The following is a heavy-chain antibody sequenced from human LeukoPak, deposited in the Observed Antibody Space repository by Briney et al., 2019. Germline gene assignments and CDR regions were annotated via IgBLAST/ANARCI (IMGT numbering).Heavy chain of an antibody. J-gene: IGHJ4*02. CDR2: ISAYNDNT. D-gene: IGHD6-13*01. CDR1: GGTFNRYA. Sequence: ASVKVSCKASGGTFNRYAISWVRQAPGQGLEWMGWISAYNDNTNYAQNLQGRVTMTTDTSTTTAYMELRSLRSDDTAVYYCARGGGMKPGDFDYWGQGTLVTVSS. V-gene: IGHV1-18*01. CDR3: ARGGGMKPGDFDY.